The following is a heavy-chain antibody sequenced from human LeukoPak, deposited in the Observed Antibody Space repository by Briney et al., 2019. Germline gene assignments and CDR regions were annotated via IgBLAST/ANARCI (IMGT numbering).Heavy chain of an antibody. D-gene: IGHD1/OR15-1a*01. CDR2: IYYSGST. J-gene: IGHJ4*02. CDR1: GGSISSYY. Sequence: PSETLSLTCTVSGGSISSYYWSWIRQPPGKGLEWIAYIYYSGSTNYNPSLKSRVTISVDTSKNQFSLKLSSVTAADTAVYYCARARNWNKYYFDYWGQGTLVTVSS. V-gene: IGHV4-59*12. CDR3: ARARNWNKYYFDY.